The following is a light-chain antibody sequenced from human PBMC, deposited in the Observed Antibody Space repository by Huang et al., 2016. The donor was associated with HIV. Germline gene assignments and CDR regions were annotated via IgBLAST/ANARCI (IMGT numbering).Light chain of an antibody. Sequence: EIVLTQSPATLSVSPGERATLSCRTSQSVRYNLAWYQQRPGQAPRVLIFGASTRAAGIPARFSGSGSGTEFTLVISNLQSEDFAVYYCHHYNDWPPTWTFGQGTKVEIK. J-gene: IGKJ1*01. CDR2: GAS. CDR1: QSVRYN. V-gene: IGKV3-15*01. CDR3: HHYNDWPPTWT.